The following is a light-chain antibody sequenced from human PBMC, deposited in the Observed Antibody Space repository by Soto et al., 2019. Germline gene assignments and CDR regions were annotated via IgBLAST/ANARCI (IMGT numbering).Light chain of an antibody. J-gene: IGKJ1*01. V-gene: IGKV3-20*01. Sequence: EKLFGQAPGPPSFSPGGKNTPSPPARRSISGNYLAWYQQKPGQAPRLLISGASTRATGIPDRFSGSGSGTDFTLTISGLEPEDFAVYYCQQYGHSPPRTFGQGTKV. CDR2: GAS. CDR1: RSISGNY. CDR3: QQYGHSPPRT.